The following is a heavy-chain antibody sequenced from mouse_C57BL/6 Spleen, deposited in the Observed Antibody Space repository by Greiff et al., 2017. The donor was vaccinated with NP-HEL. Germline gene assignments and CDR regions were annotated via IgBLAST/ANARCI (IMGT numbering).Heavy chain of an antibody. CDR2: IHPNSGST. D-gene: IGHD2-1*01. CDR1: GYTFTSYW. CDR3: AAIYYGNYGYFDV. J-gene: IGHJ1*03. V-gene: IGHV1-64*01. Sequence: QVQLKESGAELVKPGASVKLSCKASGYTFTSYWMHWVKQRPGQGLEWIGMIHPNSGSTNYNEKFKSKATLTVDKSSSTAYMQLSSLTSEDSAVYYCAAIYYGNYGYFDVWGTGTTVTVSS.